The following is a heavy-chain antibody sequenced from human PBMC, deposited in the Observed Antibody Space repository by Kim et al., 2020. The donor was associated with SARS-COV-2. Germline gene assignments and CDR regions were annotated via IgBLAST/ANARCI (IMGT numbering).Heavy chain of an antibody. CDR2: IFYSGST. CDR1: GDSITSVGFY. CDR3: ARNARRYFGSVDSFNV. D-gene: IGHD1-1*01. Sequence: SETLSLTCTVSGDSITSVGFYWSWLRQYPGKGPEWIGYIFYSGSTSYTPSLKSRIAISRETSKNQFSLRLISVTAADTAIYYCARNARRYFGSVDSFNVWGQETLVTVSS. J-gene: IGHJ3*01. V-gene: IGHV4-31*03.